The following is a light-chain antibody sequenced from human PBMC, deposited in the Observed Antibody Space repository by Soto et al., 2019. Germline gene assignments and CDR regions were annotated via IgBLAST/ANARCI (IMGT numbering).Light chain of an antibody. J-gene: IGKJ3*01. CDR3: QQYGSSPLFT. CDR2: GAC. V-gene: IGKV3-20*01. CDR1: QSVSSSY. Sequence: EIVLTHSPGTLSLSPGERATLSCRASQSVSSSYLAWYQQKPGQAPRLLIYGACSRATGIPDRFSGSGSGTDFTLTISRLEPEDFAVYYCQQYGSSPLFTFGPGTKVDIK.